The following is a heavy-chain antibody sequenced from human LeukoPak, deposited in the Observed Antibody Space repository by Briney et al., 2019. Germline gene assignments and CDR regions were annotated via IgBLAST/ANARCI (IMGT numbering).Heavy chain of an antibody. Sequence: PSETLSLTCAVYGGSFSGYYWSWIRRSPGKGLEWIGEVNHFGSSDYNPSLKRRVTISLDTSKNQFSLKLSSVTAADTAVYYCAKSLYGSGSYYNWFDPWGQGTLVTVSS. D-gene: IGHD3-10*01. V-gene: IGHV4-34*01. CDR2: VNHFGSS. CDR3: AKSLYGSGSYYNWFDP. J-gene: IGHJ5*02. CDR1: GGSFSGYY.